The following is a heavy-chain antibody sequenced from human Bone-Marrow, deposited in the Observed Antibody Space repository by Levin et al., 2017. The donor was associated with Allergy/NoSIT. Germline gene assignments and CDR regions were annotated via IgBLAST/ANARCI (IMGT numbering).Heavy chain of an antibody. J-gene: IGHJ4*02. Sequence: GESLKISCIASGFSFTDYAMHWVRQAPGKGLEWVAVISYDGRNQYYADPMRGRFTISRDNSMNTLSLQMNSLRPEDSSVYFCARSSAMMTGDFLPYWGQGTPVTVSS. D-gene: IGHD2-21*01. CDR3: ARSSAMMTGDFLPY. CDR2: ISYDGRNQ. V-gene: IGHV3-30*04. CDR1: GFSFTDYA.